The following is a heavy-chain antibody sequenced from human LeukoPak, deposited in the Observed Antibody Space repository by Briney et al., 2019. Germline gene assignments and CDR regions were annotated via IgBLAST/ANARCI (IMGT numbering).Heavy chain of an antibody. D-gene: IGHD3-10*01. V-gene: IGHV3-30*18. J-gene: IGHJ5*02. CDR3: AKGYYYGSVSSPWFDP. Sequence: PGGSLRLSCAASGFTFSSYGMHWVRQAPGKGLEWVAVISYDGSNKYYADSVKGRFTISRDNSKNTLYLQMNSPRAEDTAVYYCAKGYYYGSVSSPWFDPWGQGTLVTVSS. CDR1: GFTFSSYG. CDR2: ISYDGSNK.